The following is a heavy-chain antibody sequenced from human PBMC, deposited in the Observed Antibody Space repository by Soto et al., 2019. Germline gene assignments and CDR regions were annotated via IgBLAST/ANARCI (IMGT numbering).Heavy chain of an antibody. D-gene: IGHD6-13*01. CDR2: INAYNGNT. Sequence: ASVKVSCKASGYTFTSYGISWVRQAPGQGLEWMGWINAYNGNTNYAQKLQGRVTMTTDTSTSTAYMELRSLRSDDTAVYYCARSSVTIYIAAAGTGYWYFDLWGRGTLVTVSS. CDR1: GYTFTSYG. J-gene: IGHJ2*01. V-gene: IGHV1-18*01. CDR3: ARSSVTIYIAAAGTGYWYFDL.